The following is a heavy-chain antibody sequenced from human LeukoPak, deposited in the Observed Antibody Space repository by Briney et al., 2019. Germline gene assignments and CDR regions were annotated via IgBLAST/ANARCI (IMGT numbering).Heavy chain of an antibody. CDR1: GGSFSGYF. J-gene: IGHJ4*02. CDR2: INHSGST. Sequence: SETLSLTCAVYGGSFSGYFWSWIRQPPGKGLEWIGEINHSGSTNYNPSLKSRVTISVDTSKNQFSLKLRSVTAADTAVYYCARISSSNWYNERGAFDVWGQGTLVTVSS. CDR3: ARISSSNWYNERGAFDV. V-gene: IGHV4-34*01. D-gene: IGHD6-13*01.